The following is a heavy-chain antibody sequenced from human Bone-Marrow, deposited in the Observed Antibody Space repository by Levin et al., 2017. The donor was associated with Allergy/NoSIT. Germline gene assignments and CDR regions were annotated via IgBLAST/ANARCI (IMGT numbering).Heavy chain of an antibody. D-gene: IGHD3-10*01. CDR2: ISYDGSNK. Sequence: GGSLRLSCAASGFTFSSYAMHWVRQAPGKGLEWVAVISYDGSNKYYADSVKGRFTISRDNSKNTLYLQMNSLRAEDTAVYYCARASGRVVGNWFDPWGQGTLVTVSS. V-gene: IGHV3-30*04. J-gene: IGHJ5*02. CDR3: ARASGRVVGNWFDP. CDR1: GFTFSSYA.